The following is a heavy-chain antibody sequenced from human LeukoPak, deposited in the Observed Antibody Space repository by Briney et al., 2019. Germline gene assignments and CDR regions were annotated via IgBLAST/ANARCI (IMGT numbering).Heavy chain of an antibody. J-gene: IGHJ6*02. CDR3: ARDGEIYYYGMDV. Sequence: PGGSLRLSCTAPGFTFSSYAIHWIRQAPGKGLEWVALVWHDGSNRYYADSVKGRFTISRDNSKNTVYLQMNSLRAEDTAVYYCARDGEIYYYGMDVWGQGTTVTVSS. CDR1: GFTFSSYA. D-gene: IGHD3-10*01. V-gene: IGHV3-33*01. CDR2: VWHDGSNR.